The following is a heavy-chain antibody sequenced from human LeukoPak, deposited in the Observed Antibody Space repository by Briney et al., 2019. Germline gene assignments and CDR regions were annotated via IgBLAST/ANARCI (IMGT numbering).Heavy chain of an antibody. CDR1: GGSFSGYY. Sequence: SETLSLTCAVYGGSFSGYYWSWIRQPPGKGLEWIGEINHSGSTNYNPSLKSRVTISVDTSKNQFSLKLSSVTAADTAVYYCARSLNRWLQPYYFDYWGQGTLVTVSS. CDR2: INHSGST. J-gene: IGHJ4*02. D-gene: IGHD5-24*01. V-gene: IGHV4-34*01. CDR3: ARSLNRWLQPYYFDY.